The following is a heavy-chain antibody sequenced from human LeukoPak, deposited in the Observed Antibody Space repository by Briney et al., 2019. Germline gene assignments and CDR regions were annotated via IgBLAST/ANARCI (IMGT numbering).Heavy chain of an antibody. D-gene: IGHD2-21*01. Sequence: SETLSLTCTVSGGSISSYYWSWIRQPPGKGLEWIGYIYYSGSTNYNPSLKSRVTISLDTSKNQFSLKVTSVTAADTAVYYCARPRGIDPDAFDIWGQGTMVTVSS. CDR1: GGSISSYY. J-gene: IGHJ3*02. CDR3: ARPRGIDPDAFDI. CDR2: IYYSGST. V-gene: IGHV4-59*08.